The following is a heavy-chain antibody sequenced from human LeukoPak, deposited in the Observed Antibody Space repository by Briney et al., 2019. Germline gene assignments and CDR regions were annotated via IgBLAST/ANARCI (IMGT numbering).Heavy chain of an antibody. CDR1: GFTFSNYA. V-gene: IGHV3-23*01. CDR2: ISGSGGST. CDR3: AKNSGRNSFDY. Sequence: GGSLRLSCAASGFTFSNYAMSWVRQAPGKGLEWVSGISGSGGSTYYADSVKGRFTMTRDNSKNTLYLQMNSLRAEDTAMYYCAKNSGRNSFDYWGQGTLVTVSS. D-gene: IGHD1-26*01. J-gene: IGHJ4*02.